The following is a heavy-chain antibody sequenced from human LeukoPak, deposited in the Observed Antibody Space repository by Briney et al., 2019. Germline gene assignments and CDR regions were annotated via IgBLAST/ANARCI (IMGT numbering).Heavy chain of an antibody. Sequence: GGSLRLSCAASGFTVSSNYMSWVRQAPGKGLERVSVIYSGGSTYYADSVKGRFTISRDNSKNTLYLQMNSLRAEDTAVYYCASERYSSGWYYFDYWGQGTLVTVSS. CDR3: ASERYSSGWYYFDY. J-gene: IGHJ4*02. CDR1: GFTVSSNY. CDR2: IYSGGST. D-gene: IGHD6-19*01. V-gene: IGHV3-53*01.